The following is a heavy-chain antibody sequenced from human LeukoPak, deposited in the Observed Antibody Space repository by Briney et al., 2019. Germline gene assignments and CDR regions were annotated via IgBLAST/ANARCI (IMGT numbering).Heavy chain of an antibody. CDR2: INGDGSST. D-gene: IGHD1-26*01. J-gene: IGHJ4*02. CDR3: AGKTSGSYFFDY. Sequence: GGSLRLSCAASGFTFSSYWMHWVRQAPGKGLVWVSRINGDGSSTNYADSVKGRFTISRDNAKNTLYLQMNSLRAEDTAVYYCAGKTSGSYFFDYWGQGTLVTVSS. CDR1: GFTFSSYW. V-gene: IGHV3-74*01.